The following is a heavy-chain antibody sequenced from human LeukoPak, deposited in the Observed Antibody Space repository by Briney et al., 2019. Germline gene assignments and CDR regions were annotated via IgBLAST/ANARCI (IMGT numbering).Heavy chain of an antibody. J-gene: IGHJ6*03. Sequence: SETLSLTCTVSVYSISSGYYWGWIRQPLGKGLEWIGSIHHSGITYYNPSLKSRVTISVDTSKNQFSLRVDSVTAADTAVYYCARDRSRLERRMTYYYYYYMDVWGKGTTVTVSS. CDR3: ARDRSRLERRMTYYYYYYMDV. D-gene: IGHD1-1*01. CDR2: IHHSGIT. CDR1: VYSISSGYY. V-gene: IGHV4-38-2*02.